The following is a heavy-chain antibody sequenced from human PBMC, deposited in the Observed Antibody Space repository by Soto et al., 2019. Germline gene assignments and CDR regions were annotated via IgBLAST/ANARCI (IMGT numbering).Heavy chain of an antibody. J-gene: IGHJ6*03. CDR2: IYSGGST. D-gene: IGHD3-9*01. CDR3: ARVLYFFDSTYYDIVTGQEDLPYYYCMDV. Sequence: EVQLVESGGGLVQPGGSLRLSCAASGFTVSSNYMSWVRQAPGKGLEWVSVIYSGGSTYYADSVKGRFTISRHNSKNTMYLQMDSMRAEDTAVYYCARVLYFFDSTYYDIVTGQEDLPYYYCMDVWGKGTTVTVSS. V-gene: IGHV3-53*04. CDR1: GFTVSSNY.